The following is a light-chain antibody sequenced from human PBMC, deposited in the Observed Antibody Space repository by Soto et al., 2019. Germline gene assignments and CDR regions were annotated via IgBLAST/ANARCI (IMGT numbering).Light chain of an antibody. CDR1: QSVGSN. CDR3: QEYNNWRPIT. J-gene: IGKJ4*01. CDR2: GAS. Sequence: EVVLTQSPATLSVSPVAGATLSCMASQSVGSNLAWYQQKPGQTPRVLIYGASTRAIGIPARFSGSGSGTEFTLTITSLQSEDFAVYYCQEYNNWRPITFGGGTKVDIK. V-gene: IGKV3-15*01.